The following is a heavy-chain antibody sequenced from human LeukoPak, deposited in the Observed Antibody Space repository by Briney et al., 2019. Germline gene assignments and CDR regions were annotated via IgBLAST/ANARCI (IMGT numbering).Heavy chain of an antibody. D-gene: IGHD3-3*01. CDR2: ISGSGGST. Sequence: GGSLRLSCAASGFTFSSYAMSWVRQAPGKGLEWGSVISGSGGSTYYADSVKGRFTISRDNSKNTLYLQMNSLRAEDTAVYYCAKGSDYDFWSGYYYYFDYWGQGTLVTVSS. J-gene: IGHJ4*02. V-gene: IGHV3-23*01. CDR3: AKGSDYDFWSGYYYYFDY. CDR1: GFTFSSYA.